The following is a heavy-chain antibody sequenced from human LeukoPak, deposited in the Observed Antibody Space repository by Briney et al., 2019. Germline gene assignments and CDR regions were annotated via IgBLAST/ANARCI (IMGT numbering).Heavy chain of an antibody. V-gene: IGHV4-4*07. CDR2: IYTSGST. J-gene: IGHJ6*02. CDR1: GGSFSSYY. Sequence: SETLSLTCAVYGGSFSSYYWSWIRQPAGRGLEWIGRIYTSGSTNYNPSLKSRVTMSVDTSKNQFSLKLSSVTAADTAVYYCARDGVPAAYYYYYYGMDVWGQGTTVTVSS. D-gene: IGHD2-2*01. CDR3: ARDGVPAAYYYYYYGMDV.